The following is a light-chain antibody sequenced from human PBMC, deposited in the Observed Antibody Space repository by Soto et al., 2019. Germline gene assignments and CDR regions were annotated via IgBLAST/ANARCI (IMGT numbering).Light chain of an antibody. V-gene: IGKV3D-20*02. CDR1: QSVSSSY. Sequence: EIVMTHSPATLSVSPWEIATLSCGASQSVSSSYLAWYQQKPGQAPRLLIYGASSRATGIPDRFSGSGSGTDLTLTISDLQPEDFALYYCQQRQSWPRTFGQGTKVDIK. J-gene: IGKJ1*01. CDR2: GAS. CDR3: QQRQSWPRT.